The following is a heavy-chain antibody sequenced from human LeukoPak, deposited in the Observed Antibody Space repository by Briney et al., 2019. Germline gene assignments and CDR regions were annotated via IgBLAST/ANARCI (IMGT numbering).Heavy chain of an antibody. J-gene: IGHJ4*02. CDR3: AKHGDNPYFDY. D-gene: IGHD1-14*01. V-gene: IGHV4-39*07. CDR2: IFYSGST. CDR1: GVSISTRNYY. Sequence: SETLSLTCTVSGVSISTRNYYWGWIRQPPGKGLEWIGNIFYSGSTYYSPSFKSRVTISLDTSRNQFSLKVNSVTAADTAVYYCAKHGDNPYFDYWGQGTLVTVSS.